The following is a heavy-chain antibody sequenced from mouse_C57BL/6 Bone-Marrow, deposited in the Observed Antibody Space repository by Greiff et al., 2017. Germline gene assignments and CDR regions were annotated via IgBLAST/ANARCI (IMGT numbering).Heavy chain of an antibody. CDR3: TTGSLYYYAMDY. CDR1: GFNIKDDY. J-gene: IGHJ4*01. CDR2: IDPENGDT. Sequence: EVQLQQSGAELVRPGASVKLSCTASGFNIKDDYMHWVKRRPEQGLEWIGWIDPENGDTEYASKFQGKATITADTSSNTAYLQLSSLTSEDTAVYYCTTGSLYYYAMDYWGQGTSVTVSS. D-gene: IGHD6-5*01. V-gene: IGHV14-4*01.